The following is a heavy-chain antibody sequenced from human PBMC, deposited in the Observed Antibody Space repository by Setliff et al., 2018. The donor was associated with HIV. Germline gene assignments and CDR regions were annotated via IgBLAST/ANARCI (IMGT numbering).Heavy chain of an antibody. CDR2: INAGNGNT. D-gene: IGHD3-10*02. CDR1: GYTITSYA. Sequence: ASVKVSCKASGYTITSYAMHWVRQAPGQRLEWMGWINAGNGNTKYSQKFQGRVTITRDTSASTAYMEMSSLSSDDTAMYFCAAGGVRGVIWGWGQGTLVTVSS. CDR3: AAGGVRGVIWG. V-gene: IGHV1-3*01. J-gene: IGHJ4*02.